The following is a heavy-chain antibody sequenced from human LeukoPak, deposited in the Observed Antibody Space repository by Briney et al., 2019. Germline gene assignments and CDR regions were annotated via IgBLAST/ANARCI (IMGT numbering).Heavy chain of an antibody. Sequence: GESLQICGKGSGYSITTYWIGGVRPMPGEGLEWMGIIHPDDTDTRYSPSFQCQVTISVDKSISTAYLQWNSLRASDTAMYYCARRYYQRSGTSNYFDYWGQGTLVTVSS. D-gene: IGHD3-10*01. J-gene: IGHJ4*02. CDR1: GYSITTYW. V-gene: IGHV5-51*01. CDR3: ARRYYQRSGTSNYFDY. CDR2: IHPDDTDT.